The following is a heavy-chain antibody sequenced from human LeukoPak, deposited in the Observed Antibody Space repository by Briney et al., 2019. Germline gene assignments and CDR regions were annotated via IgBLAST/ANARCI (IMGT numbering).Heavy chain of an antibody. CDR3: ARDGYYDFWSGYPPYAFDI. Sequence: PSETLSLTCAVYGGSFSGYYWSWIRQPAGKGLEWIGRIYTSGSTNYNPSLKSRVTMSVDTSKNQFSLKLSSVTAADTAVYYCARDGYYDFWSGYPPYAFDIWGQGTMVTVSS. CDR2: IYTSGST. V-gene: IGHV4-4*07. D-gene: IGHD3-3*01. J-gene: IGHJ3*02. CDR1: GGSFSGYY.